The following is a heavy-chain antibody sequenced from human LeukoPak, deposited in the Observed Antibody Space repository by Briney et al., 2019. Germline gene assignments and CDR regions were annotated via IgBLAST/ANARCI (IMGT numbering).Heavy chain of an antibody. J-gene: IGHJ4*02. CDR1: GYTFTGYY. Sequence: ASVKVSCKASGYTFTGYYMHWVRQAPGQGLEWMGWINPNSGGTNYAQKFQGRVTMTRDTSISTAYMELSRLRSDDTAVYYCARESDCSSTSCPYDYWGQGTLVTVSS. CDR2: INPNSGGT. CDR3: ARESDCSSTSCPYDY. D-gene: IGHD2-2*01. V-gene: IGHV1-2*02.